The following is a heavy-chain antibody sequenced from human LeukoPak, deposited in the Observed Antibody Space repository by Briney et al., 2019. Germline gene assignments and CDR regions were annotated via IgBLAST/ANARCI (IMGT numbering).Heavy chain of an antibody. CDR3: VKDYNYVIDY. D-gene: IGHD5-24*01. V-gene: IGHV1-2*02. Sequence: ASVKVSCKASGYTFTGYYIHWVRQAPGQGLEWMGWINPNSGGTNYVQKFQGRVTMTRDTSITTAYMELRSLRSDDTAVYYCVKDYNYVIDYWGQGTLVTVSS. J-gene: IGHJ4*02. CDR2: INPNSGGT. CDR1: GYTFTGYY.